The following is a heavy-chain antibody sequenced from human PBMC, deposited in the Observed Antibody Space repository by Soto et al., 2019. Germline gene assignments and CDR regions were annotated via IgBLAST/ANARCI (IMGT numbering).Heavy chain of an antibody. CDR2: ITSGGGGA. Sequence: PGGSLRLSCVASEVTFASYDMDWARQAPGKGLEWVSLITSGGGGANYADSVKGRFTISRDNSKNTLYLQMNSLRAEDTAIDHCVKEGRDWNSRGSFDLWGRGTMVTVSS. J-gene: IGHJ3*01. CDR3: VKEGRDWNSRGSFDL. V-gene: IGHV3-23*01. CDR1: EVTFASYD. D-gene: IGHD1-1*01.